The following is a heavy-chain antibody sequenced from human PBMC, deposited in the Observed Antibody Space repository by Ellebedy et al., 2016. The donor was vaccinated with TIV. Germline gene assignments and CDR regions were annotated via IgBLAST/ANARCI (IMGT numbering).Heavy chain of an antibody. V-gene: IGHV4-4*07. D-gene: IGHD3-22*01. J-gene: IGHJ3*01. CDR3: ARHGPQWFDAFDL. CDR1: GVSITSHF. Sequence: SETLSLTCAVSGVSITSHFWTWIRQPAGGGLEWIGRLHPSETPNYNPSLKSRVIMSRDTSKDQFSLKLSSVTAADTAVYYCARHGPQWFDAFDLWGQGTLVTVSS. CDR2: LHPSETP.